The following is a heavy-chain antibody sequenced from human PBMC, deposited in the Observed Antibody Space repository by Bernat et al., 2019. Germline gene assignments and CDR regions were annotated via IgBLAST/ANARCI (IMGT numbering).Heavy chain of an antibody. Sequence: GGSFSGYYWSWIRQPPGKGLEWLGEINHSGSTNYNPSLKSRVTISVDPSKNQFSLKLSSVTAADTAVYYCSRESSSSVYNWFDPWGQGTLV. CDR2: INHSGST. V-gene: IGHV4-34*01. J-gene: IGHJ5*02. D-gene: IGHD6-13*01. CDR1: GGSFSGYY. CDR3: SRESSSSVYNWFDP.